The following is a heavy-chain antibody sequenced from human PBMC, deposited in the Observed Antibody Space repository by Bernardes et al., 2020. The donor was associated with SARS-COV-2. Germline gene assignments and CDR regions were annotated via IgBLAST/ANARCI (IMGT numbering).Heavy chain of an antibody. CDR1: GFTVSSNY. Sequence: GGSLRLSCAASGFTVSSNYMSWVRQAPGKGLEWVSVIYSGGSTYYADSVKGRFTISRDNSKNTLYLQMNSLRAEDTAVYYCARDRVVRGVINTYYYGMDVWGQGTLVTVSS. CDR3: ARDRVVRGVINTYYYGMDV. J-gene: IGHJ6*02. V-gene: IGHV3-53*01. CDR2: IYSGGST. D-gene: IGHD3-10*01.